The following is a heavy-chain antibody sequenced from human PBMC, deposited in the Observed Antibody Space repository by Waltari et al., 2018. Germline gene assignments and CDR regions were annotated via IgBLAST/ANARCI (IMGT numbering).Heavy chain of an antibody. J-gene: IGHJ3*02. D-gene: IGHD2-15*01. V-gene: IGHV5-51*01. Sequence: EVQLVQSGVEVKKPGESLKISCKGSGYRFTSYWIGWVRQMPGKGLGWLGVIYPGEFNIRYRPSFRGQVTISADKSISTAYLQWSSLGASDTAIYYCARLRVEARPEGFDIWGQGTMVTVSS. CDR2: IYPGEFNI. CDR1: GYRFTSYW. CDR3: ARLRVEARPEGFDI.